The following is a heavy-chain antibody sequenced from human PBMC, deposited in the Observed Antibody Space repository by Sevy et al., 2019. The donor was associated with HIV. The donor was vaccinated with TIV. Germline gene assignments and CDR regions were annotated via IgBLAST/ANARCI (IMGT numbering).Heavy chain of an antibody. Sequence: ASVKVSCKASGYTFTSYAMHWVRQAPGQRLEWMGWINAGNGNTKYSQKFQGRVTITRETSASTAYMELSSLRSEDTAVYYCARDLPSVTIFGVVIDKFDPWGQGTLVTVSS. D-gene: IGHD3-3*01. CDR1: GYTFTSYA. CDR3: ARDLPSVTIFGVVIDKFDP. J-gene: IGHJ5*02. V-gene: IGHV1-3*01. CDR2: INAGNGNT.